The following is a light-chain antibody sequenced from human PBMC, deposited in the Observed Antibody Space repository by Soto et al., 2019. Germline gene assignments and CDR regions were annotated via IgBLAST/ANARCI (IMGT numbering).Light chain of an antibody. J-gene: IGKJ3*01. Sequence: EIVLTQSPATLSLSPGERATLSCRASQSVSSYLAWYQQKPGQAPRLLIYDASNRATGIPARFSGSGSGTDFTLTISSLEAEDFAVYYWQQRSNCPPGGFTFGPGTKVDIK. CDR1: QSVSSY. CDR3: QQRSNCPPGGFT. V-gene: IGKV3-11*01. CDR2: DAS.